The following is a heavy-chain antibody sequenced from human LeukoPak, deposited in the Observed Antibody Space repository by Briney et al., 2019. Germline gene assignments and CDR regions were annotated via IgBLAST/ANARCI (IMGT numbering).Heavy chain of an antibody. CDR1: GVTFSDCA. CDR2: VRTKTHGGAP. J-gene: IGHJ5*02. D-gene: IGHD3-10*01. V-gene: IGHV3-49*03. Sequence: GRSLRLSCKGSGVTFSDCAVTWFRQTPGKGLEWGGFVRTKTHGGAPETAASVRGRFNVSRDDSAGIAYLQMTSLRTEDTAMYYCARVNFRDYRGYTWFEPWGQGTLVTVSS. CDR3: ARVNFRDYRGYTWFEP.